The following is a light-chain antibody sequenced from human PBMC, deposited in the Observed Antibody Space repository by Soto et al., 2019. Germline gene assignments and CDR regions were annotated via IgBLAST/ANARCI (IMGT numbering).Light chain of an antibody. V-gene: IGKV1-9*01. CDR3: QQYNSSPRT. CDR2: VAS. Sequence: DIQLTQSPSFLSASEGDRVTVTCRASQSISNYLAWYQQKPVKDPKLLINVASTLQSEVPSTFSGSGSGTEFSLTISSLHTEDSATYYDQQYNSSPRTFGQGTKVEIK. CDR1: QSISNY. J-gene: IGKJ1*01.